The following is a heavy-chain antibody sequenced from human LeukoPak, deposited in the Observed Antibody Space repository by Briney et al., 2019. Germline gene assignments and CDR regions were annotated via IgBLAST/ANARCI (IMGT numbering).Heavy chain of an antibody. CDR3: ARDRIAAAGRGYYYYYGVDV. CDR1: GGTFSSYA. CDR2: IIPIFGTA. V-gene: IGHV1-69*13. D-gene: IGHD6-13*01. J-gene: IGHJ6*04. Sequence: SVKVSCKASGGTFSSYAISWVRQAPGQGLEWMGGIIPIFGTANYAQKFQGRVTITADESTSTAYMELSSLRSEDTAVYYCARDRIAAAGRGYYYYYGVDVWGKGTTVTVSS.